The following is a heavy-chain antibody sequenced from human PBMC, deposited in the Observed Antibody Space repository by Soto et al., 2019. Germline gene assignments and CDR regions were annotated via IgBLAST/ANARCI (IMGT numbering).Heavy chain of an antibody. J-gene: IGHJ4*02. Sequence: ASVKVSCKASGYTFTSYAVHWVRQAPGQRLEWMGWINAGNDNTIYSQKFQGRVTITRDTSANTAYMELSGLRSEDTAVYYCARGRYDSSGYYRPVLDYWGQGTLVTVSS. CDR1: GYTFTSYA. CDR3: ARGRYDSSGYYRPVLDY. CDR2: INAGNDNT. V-gene: IGHV1-3*01. D-gene: IGHD3-22*01.